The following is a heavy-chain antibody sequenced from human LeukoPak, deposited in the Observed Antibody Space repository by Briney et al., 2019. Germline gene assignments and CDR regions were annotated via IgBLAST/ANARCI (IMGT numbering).Heavy chain of an antibody. V-gene: IGHV5-10-1*01. CDR2: IDPSDSST. CDR1: GYSFTTYW. CDR3: ATGGRGWLY. J-gene: IGHJ4*02. Sequence: GESLKISCQGSGYSFTTYWISWVRQMPGRGLEWMGRIDPSDSSTNYSPSFQGHVTISADKPVSTAYLQWSSLKASDTAIYYCATGGRGWLYWGQGTLVTVSS. D-gene: IGHD6-19*01.